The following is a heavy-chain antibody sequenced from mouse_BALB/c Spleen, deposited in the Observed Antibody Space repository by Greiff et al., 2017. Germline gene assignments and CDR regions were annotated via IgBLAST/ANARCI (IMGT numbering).Heavy chain of an antibody. V-gene: IGHV7-3*02. D-gene: IGHD1-1*01. Sequence: EVQRVESGGGLVQPGGSLRLSCASSGFTFTDYYMSWVRQPPGKALGWLGFIRNKANGYTTEYSASVKGRFTISRDNSQSILYLQMNTLRAEDSDTYNCARDPTTVEATGAMDYWGQGTSVTVSS. J-gene: IGHJ4*01. CDR3: ARDPTTVEATGAMDY. CDR1: GFTFTDYY. CDR2: IRNKANGYTT.